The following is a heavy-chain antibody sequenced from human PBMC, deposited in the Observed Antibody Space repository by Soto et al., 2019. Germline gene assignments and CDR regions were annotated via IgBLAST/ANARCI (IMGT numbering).Heavy chain of an antibody. D-gene: IGHD1-26*01. V-gene: IGHV1-58*02. CDR1: GFTFINSA. CDR2: IVVGSGHI. J-gene: IGHJ4*02. Sequence: SVKVSCKASGFTFINSAIQWVRQARGQRLEWMGWIVVGSGHINYAQKFQERLSITRDMSTSTAYMELSSLTLEDTAVYYCAAVQGGGATYFDYWGQG. CDR3: AAVQGGGATYFDY.